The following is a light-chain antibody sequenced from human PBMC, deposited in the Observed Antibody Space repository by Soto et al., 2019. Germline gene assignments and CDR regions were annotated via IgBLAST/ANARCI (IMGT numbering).Light chain of an antibody. J-gene: IGKJ2*01. CDR2: GAS. CDR3: QQYGSSQYT. CDR1: QSVSSSY. V-gene: IGKV3-20*01. Sequence: EIVLTQSPGTLSLSPGARATLSCRASQSVSSSYLAWYQQKPGQAPRRLIYGASSRATGIPDRFSGSGSGTDFTLTISRLEPEDFAVYYCQQYGSSQYTFGQGTKLEIK.